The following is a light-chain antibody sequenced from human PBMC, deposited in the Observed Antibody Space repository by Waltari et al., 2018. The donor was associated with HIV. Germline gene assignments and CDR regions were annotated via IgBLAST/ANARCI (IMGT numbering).Light chain of an antibody. CDR2: GAS. J-gene: IGKJ1*01. V-gene: IGKV3-15*01. CDR3: QQYKTWPLT. Sequence: ETVMTQSPGTLSVSPGGRATLSCRVSQNVFSDLAWYHQKPGQAPRLLLFGASKRATGVPARFSGSGSGTEFTLTITSLQSEDYGLYHCQQYKTWPLTFGQGTRVEIK. CDR1: QNVFSD.